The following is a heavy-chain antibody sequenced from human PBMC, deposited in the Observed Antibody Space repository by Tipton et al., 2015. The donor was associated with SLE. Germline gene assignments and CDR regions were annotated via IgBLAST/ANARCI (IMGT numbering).Heavy chain of an antibody. J-gene: IGHJ4*02. CDR2: ISGSGEST. V-gene: IGHV3-23*01. CDR1: GFTFRSYG. Sequence: SLRLSCAASGFTFRSYGMSWVRQAPGKGLEWVSVISGSGESTYYADSVKGRFTISRNNSQNTVYLQMNSLRAEDTAVYYCAKDRVGTTHFDYWGQGTLVTVSS. CDR3: AKDRVGTTHFDY. D-gene: IGHD1-26*01.